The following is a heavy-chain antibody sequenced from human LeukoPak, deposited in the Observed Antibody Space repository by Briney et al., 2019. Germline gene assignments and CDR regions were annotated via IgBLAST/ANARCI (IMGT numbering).Heavy chain of an antibody. D-gene: IGHD3-22*01. V-gene: IGHV4-30-4*01. Sequence: PSETLSLTCTVSGGSISSGEYYRSWIRQPPGKGLEWIGYIYYSGSTYYNPSLKSRVTISVDTSKNQFSLKLSSVTAADTAVYYCASAYDRSGYLTGFDPWGQGTLVTVSS. CDR1: GGSISSGEYY. J-gene: IGHJ5*02. CDR2: IYYSGST. CDR3: ASAYDRSGYLTGFDP.